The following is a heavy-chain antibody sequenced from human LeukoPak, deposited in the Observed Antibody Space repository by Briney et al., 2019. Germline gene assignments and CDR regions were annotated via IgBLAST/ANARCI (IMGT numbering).Heavy chain of an antibody. Sequence: PGGSLRLSCAASGFTFDDYGMSWVHQVPGRGLEWVSGITWNADNTGYAEAVKGRFTISRDNAKNSLYLQMNSLRAEDTALYYCARDWRSGYSIDNWGQGTLVTVSS. CDR1: GFTFDDYG. J-gene: IGHJ4*02. CDR2: ITWNADNT. D-gene: IGHD6-19*01. CDR3: ARDWRSGYSIDN. V-gene: IGHV3-20*04.